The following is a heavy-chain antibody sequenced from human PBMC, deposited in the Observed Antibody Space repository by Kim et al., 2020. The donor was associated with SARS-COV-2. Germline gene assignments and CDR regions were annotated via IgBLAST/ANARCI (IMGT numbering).Heavy chain of an antibody. Sequence: SETLSLTCAVSGASISSINWWWWVRQPPREGLVWMGEIFHSGGTAYNHSLNSRVTISVDKSTNHFSLLLSSVTAAATAAYYCTRDAGVRGAPFSFAYWC. CDR1: GASISSINW. CDR2: IFHSGGT. J-gene: IGHJ4*01. D-gene: IGHD1-26*01. V-gene: IGHV4-4*02. CDR3: TRDAGVRGAPFSFAY.